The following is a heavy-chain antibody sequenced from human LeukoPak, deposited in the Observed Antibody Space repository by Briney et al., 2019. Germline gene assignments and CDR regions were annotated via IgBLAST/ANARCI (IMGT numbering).Heavy chain of an antibody. V-gene: IGHV1-2*02. CDR2: INPNSGGT. D-gene: IGHD6-13*01. CDR3: ARVVAAAGPHNDY. Sequence: ASVKVSCKASGYTFTGYYMHWVRQAPGQGLEWMGWINPNSGGTNYAQKFQGRVTMTRDTSISTAYMELSRLRSDNTAVYYCARVVAAAGPHNDYWGQGTLVTVSS. J-gene: IGHJ4*02. CDR1: GYTFTGYY.